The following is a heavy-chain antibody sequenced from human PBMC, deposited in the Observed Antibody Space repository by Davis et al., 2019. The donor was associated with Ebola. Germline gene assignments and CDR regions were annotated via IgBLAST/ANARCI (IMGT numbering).Heavy chain of an antibody. J-gene: IGHJ6*02. CDR1: GIDFGTSI. D-gene: IGHD3-22*01. V-gene: IGHV3-30-3*01. Sequence: PGGSLRLSCIVSGIDFGTSIMHWVRQAPGKGLEWVALFPIDGGYTQYGDAVKGRFTISRDNAKDSLYVHMNSLRDEDKGVYYCARRLLGDSRGAVDVWGQGTTVTVSS. CDR3: ARRLLGDSRGAVDV. CDR2: FPIDGGYT.